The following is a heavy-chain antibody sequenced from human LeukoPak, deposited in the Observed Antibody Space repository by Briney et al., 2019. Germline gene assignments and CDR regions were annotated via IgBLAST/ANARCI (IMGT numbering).Heavy chain of an antibody. CDR1: GGTFSSYA. Sequence: SVKVSCKASGGTFSSYAISSVRQAPGQGLEWMGGIIPIFGTANYAQKFQGRVTITADESTSTAYMELSSLRSEDTAVYYCARGRTMIVVVTPFHIWGQGTMVTVSS. J-gene: IGHJ3*02. D-gene: IGHD3-22*01. CDR3: ARGRTMIVVVTPFHI. CDR2: IIPIFGTA. V-gene: IGHV1-69*01.